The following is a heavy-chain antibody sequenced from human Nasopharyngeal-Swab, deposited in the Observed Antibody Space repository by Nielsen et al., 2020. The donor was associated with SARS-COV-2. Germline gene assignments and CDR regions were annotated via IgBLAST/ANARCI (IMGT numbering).Heavy chain of an antibody. Sequence: GGSLRLSCATPGLTFSNYWMHWVRQAPGKGLVWVSHIDSDGGGTFYADSVKGRFTISRDNAKNTVYLQMNSLRDEDTAVYYCARSSRSPWLALSYWGQGTLVTVSA. J-gene: IGHJ4*02. D-gene: IGHD6-19*01. CDR2: IDSDGGGT. CDR3: ARSSRSPWLALSY. CDR1: GLTFSNYW. V-gene: IGHV3-74*01.